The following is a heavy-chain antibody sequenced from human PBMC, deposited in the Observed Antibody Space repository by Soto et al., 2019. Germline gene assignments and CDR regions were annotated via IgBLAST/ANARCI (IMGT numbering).Heavy chain of an antibody. J-gene: IGHJ4*02. V-gene: IGHV3-9*01. CDR2: ISWNSGSI. D-gene: IGHD1-1*01. CDR1: GFTFDDYA. CDR3: AKALTGGTGAYFDY. Sequence: EVQLVESGGGLVQPGRSLRLSCAASGFTFDDYAMHWVLQAPGKGLEWVSGISWNSGSIGYADSVKGRFTISRDNAKNSLYLQMNSLRAEDTALYYCAKALTGGTGAYFDYWGQGTLVTVSS.